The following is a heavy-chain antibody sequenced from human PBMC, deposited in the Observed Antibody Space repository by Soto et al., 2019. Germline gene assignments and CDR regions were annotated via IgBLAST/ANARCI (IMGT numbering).Heavy chain of an antibody. V-gene: IGHV4-59*06. CDR3: ASKVRRGYSYGPDDAFDI. J-gene: IGHJ3*02. CDR2: IYYSGST. D-gene: IGHD5-18*01. CDR1: GSSISPYY. Sequence: SETLSLTCTVSGSSISPYYWSWIRQDPGKGLEWIGYIYYSGSTYYNPSLKSRVTISVDTSKNQFSLKLSSVTAADTAVYYCASKVRRGYSYGPDDAFDIWGQGTMVTVSS.